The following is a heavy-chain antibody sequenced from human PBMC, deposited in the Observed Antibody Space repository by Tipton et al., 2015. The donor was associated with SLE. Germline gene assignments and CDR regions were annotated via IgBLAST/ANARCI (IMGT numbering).Heavy chain of an antibody. Sequence: QSGAEVKKPGASVKVACKASGYTFTSYQLHWVRQAPGQGLEWMGMINPGGGRTKFAQKFKGRVPMTRDTSTPTVYMELSSLRSEDTVVYVCARGPGEWDLLDAFDIWGQGTMVTVSA. CDR1: GYTFTSYQ. CDR3: ARGPGEWDLLDAFDI. D-gene: IGHD1-26*01. J-gene: IGHJ3*02. V-gene: IGHV1-46*01. CDR2: INPGGGRT.